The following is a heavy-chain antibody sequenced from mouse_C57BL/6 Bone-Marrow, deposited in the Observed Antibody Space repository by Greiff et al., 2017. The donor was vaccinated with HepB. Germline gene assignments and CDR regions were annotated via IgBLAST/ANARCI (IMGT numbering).Heavy chain of an antibody. Sequence: EVMLVESGGGLVKPGGSLKLSCAASGFTFSSYAMSWVRQTPEKRLEWVATISDGGSYTYYPDNVKGRFTISRDNAKNNLYLQMSHLKSEDTAMYYCARETGKRDAMDYWGQGTSVTVSS. CDR2: ISDGGSYT. CDR3: ARETGKRDAMDY. V-gene: IGHV5-4*01. D-gene: IGHD1-1*01. J-gene: IGHJ4*01. CDR1: GFTFSSYA.